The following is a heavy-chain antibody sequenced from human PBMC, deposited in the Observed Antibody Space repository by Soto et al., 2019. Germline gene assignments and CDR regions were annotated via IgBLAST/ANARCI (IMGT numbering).Heavy chain of an antibody. V-gene: IGHV4-59*06. D-gene: IGHD5-12*01. Sequence: SETLSLACTVSGGSISSYYWSWIRQPPGKGLEWIGYIYYSGITYYNPALKSRVTISVDTSKTQFSLEVNSVTAADSAVYYCASNRLSGYDAFDIWGQGTMATV. CDR2: IYYSGIT. J-gene: IGHJ3*02. CDR1: GGSISSYY. CDR3: ASNRLSGYDAFDI.